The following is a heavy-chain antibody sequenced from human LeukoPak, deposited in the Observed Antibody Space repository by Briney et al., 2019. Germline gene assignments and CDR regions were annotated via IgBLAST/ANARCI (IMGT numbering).Heavy chain of an antibody. CDR2: IVVGSGNT. Sequence: SVNVSCKASGFTFTSSAMQWVRQARGQRIEWIGWIVVGSGNTNYAQKFQERVTITRDMSTSTAYMELSSLRSEDTAVYYCAADRWVGATTFDYWGQGTLVTVSS. CDR1: GFTFTSSA. D-gene: IGHD1-26*01. CDR3: AADRWVGATTFDY. V-gene: IGHV1-58*02. J-gene: IGHJ4*02.